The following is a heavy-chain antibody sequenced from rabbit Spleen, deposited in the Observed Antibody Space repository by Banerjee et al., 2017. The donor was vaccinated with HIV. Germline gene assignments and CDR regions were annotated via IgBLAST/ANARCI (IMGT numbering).Heavy chain of an antibody. J-gene: IGHJ4*01. CDR2: IDPVFGST. V-gene: IGHV1S7*01. CDR1: GFDFSSYG. Sequence: QSLEESGGGLVQPGGSLQLSCRASGFDFSSYGVSWVRQPPGKGLEWIGYIDPVFGSTYYANWVNGRFSISRENTQNTVYLQLNSLTAADTATYFCVRDQAGYAGFGPFYFNLWGQGTLVTVS. D-gene: IGHD4-2*01. CDR3: VRDQAGYAGFGPFYFNL.